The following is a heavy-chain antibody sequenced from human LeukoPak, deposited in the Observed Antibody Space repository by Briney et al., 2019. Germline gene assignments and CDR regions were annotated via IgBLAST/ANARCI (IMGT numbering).Heavy chain of an antibody. CDR1: GFSFSTYG. V-gene: IGHV3-30*02. D-gene: IGHD6-19*01. J-gene: IGHJ3*02. CDR3: ARRFLYGSVWHPSAFDI. Sequence: PGGSLRLSCAASGFSFSTYGMHWVRQAPGKGLEWVTFIRYDGSNKHYADSVKGRFTISRDNSKNTLYLQMNSLRAEDTAVYYCARRFLYGSVWHPSAFDIWGQGTMVTVSS. CDR2: IRYDGSNK.